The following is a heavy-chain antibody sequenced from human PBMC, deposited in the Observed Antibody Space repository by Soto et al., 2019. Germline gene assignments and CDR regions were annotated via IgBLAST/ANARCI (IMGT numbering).Heavy chain of an antibody. J-gene: IGHJ4*02. CDR1: GFSLSTSGVG. CDR2: IYWDDDK. Sequence: ESGPTLVNPTQTLTLTCTFSGFSLSTSGVGVGWIRQPPGKALEWLALIYWDDDKRYSPSLKSRLTITKDTSKNQVVLTMTNMDPVDTATYYCVLPMVRGVITTYYFDYWGQGTLVTSPQ. V-gene: IGHV2-5*02. CDR3: VLPMVRGVITTYYFDY. D-gene: IGHD3-10*01.